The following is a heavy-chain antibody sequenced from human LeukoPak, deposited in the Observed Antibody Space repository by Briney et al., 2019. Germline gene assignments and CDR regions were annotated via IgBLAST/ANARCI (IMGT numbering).Heavy chain of an antibody. CDR1: GGSISSNIW. V-gene: IGHV4-4*02. D-gene: IGHD1-7*01. CDR2: IFHSGSP. Sequence: SETLSLTCAVSGGSISSNIWWAWARQPPGKGLDWIGEIFHSGSPNYTPSLKSRVTISVDKSKNQFSLKLSSVTAADTAVYYCARRTTFPVVGMDVWGQGTTVTVSS. J-gene: IGHJ6*02. CDR3: ARRTTFPVVGMDV.